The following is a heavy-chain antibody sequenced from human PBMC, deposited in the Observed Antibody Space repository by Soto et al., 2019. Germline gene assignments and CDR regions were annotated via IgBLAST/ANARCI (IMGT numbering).Heavy chain of an antibody. D-gene: IGHD6-13*01. CDR2: ISSNSAYI. CDR1: GFTFRSFT. V-gene: IGHV3-21*01. CDR3: TRDASRDSSARGWFDP. Sequence: GSLRLSCATSGFTFRSFTMNWVRQAPGKGLEWVSTISSNSAYIYYTDALRGRFTISRDNAKNSLHLQMNSLRAEDTAVYYCTRDASRDSSARGWFDPWGPGTLVTVSS. J-gene: IGHJ5*02.